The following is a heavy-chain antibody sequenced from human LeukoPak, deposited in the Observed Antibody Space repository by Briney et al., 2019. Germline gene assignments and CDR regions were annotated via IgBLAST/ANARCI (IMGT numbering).Heavy chain of an antibody. D-gene: IGHD3-9*01. CDR2: ISYDGSNK. CDR1: GFTFSSYG. J-gene: IGHJ5*02. CDR3: AKSTIHGFDP. Sequence: GGSLRLSCAASGFTFSSYGMHWVRQAPGKGLEWVAIISYDGSNKYYADSVKGRFTISRDNSKNTLYLQMNSLRAEDTAVYYCAKSTIHGFDPCGQGTPVTVSS. V-gene: IGHV3-30*18.